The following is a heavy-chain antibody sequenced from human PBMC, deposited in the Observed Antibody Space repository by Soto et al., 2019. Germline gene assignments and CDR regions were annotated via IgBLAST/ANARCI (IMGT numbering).Heavy chain of an antibody. CDR2: IYHSGST. CDR1: GYSISSGYY. Sequence: PSETLSLTCAVSGYSISSGYYWGWLRQSPGKGLEWMGSIYHSGSTYYNPSLKSRVIISVDTSKNQFSLKLSSVTAADTAVYYCARLAPIAAADGMGVWGQGTTVTVSS. CDR3: ARLAPIAAADGMGV. V-gene: IGHV4-38-2*01. D-gene: IGHD6-13*01. J-gene: IGHJ6*02.